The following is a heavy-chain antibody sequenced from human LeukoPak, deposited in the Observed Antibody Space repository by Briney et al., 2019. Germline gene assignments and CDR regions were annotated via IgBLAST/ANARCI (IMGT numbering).Heavy chain of an antibody. V-gene: IGHV4-34*01. D-gene: IGHD3-16*02. Sequence: PSETLSLTCAVYGGSFSGYYWSWIRQPPGKGLEWIGEINHSGSTNYNPSLKSRVTISVDTSKSQFSLKLSSVTAADTAVYYCAGELEGGDYVWGSYRRNLYYFDYWGQGTLVTVSS. CDR2: INHSGST. CDR1: GGSFSGYY. J-gene: IGHJ4*02. CDR3: AGELEGGDYVWGSYRRNLYYFDY.